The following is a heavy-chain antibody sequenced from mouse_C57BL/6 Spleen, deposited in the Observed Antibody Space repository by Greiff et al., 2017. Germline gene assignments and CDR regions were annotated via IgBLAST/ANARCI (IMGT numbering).Heavy chain of an antibody. D-gene: IGHD3-2*02. CDR2: IDPSDSYT. V-gene: IGHV1-69*01. Sequence: QVQLQQPGAELVLPGASVKLSCKASGYTFTSYWMHWVQQRPGQGLEWIGEIDPSDSYTNSNQKFTGKSTLTVDKSSSTAYMQLSSLTSEDSAVYYCARGEDSSGTGAMGYWGQRTSVTVAS. CDR3: ARGEDSSGTGAMGY. CDR1: GYTFTSYW. J-gene: IGHJ4*01.